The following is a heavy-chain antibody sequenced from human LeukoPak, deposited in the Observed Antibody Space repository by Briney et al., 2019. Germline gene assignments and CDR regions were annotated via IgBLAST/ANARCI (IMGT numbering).Heavy chain of an antibody. CDR3: XXXXXXXXXXXI. Sequence: YGXHWVRQAPGXGRXXXAAIAGNGDKTXYANSVKGRFTISRDXXKNTLYLQMGSLRGEDMAVYYXXXXXXXXXXXXIW. CDR2: IAGNGDKT. V-gene: IGHV3-64*01. CDR1: YG. J-gene: IGHJ3*02.